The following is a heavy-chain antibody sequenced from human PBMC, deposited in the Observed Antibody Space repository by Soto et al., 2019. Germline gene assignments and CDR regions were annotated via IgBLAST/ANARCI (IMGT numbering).Heavy chain of an antibody. CDR1: GGSISSSSYY. D-gene: IGHD2-2*01. V-gene: IGHV4-39*01. Sequence: PSETLSLTCTVSGGSISSSSYYWGWIRQPPGKGLEWIGSMYYSGSTFYNPSLKSRVTISVDTSKDQLSLKLSSVTASDTAVYYCARHPYSAPYIVVVATAIVLDAFDIWGQGTMVTVSS. CDR3: ARHPYSAPYIVVVATAIVLDAFDI. J-gene: IGHJ3*02. CDR2: MYYSGST.